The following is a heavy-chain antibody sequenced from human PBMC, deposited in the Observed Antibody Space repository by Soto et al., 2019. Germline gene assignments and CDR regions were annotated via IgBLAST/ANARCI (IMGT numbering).Heavy chain of an antibody. CDR3: VRDDYGLDV. CDR2: IYSGGSA. J-gene: IGHJ6*02. CDR1: GLIVSSNY. Sequence: GGSLRLSCAASGLIVSSNYMSWVRQAPGKGLEWVSVIYSGGSANYADSVKGRFTISRDDSKNTLYLQMNSLRAEDTAVYYCVRDDYGLDVWGQGTAVTVSS. V-gene: IGHV3-53*01.